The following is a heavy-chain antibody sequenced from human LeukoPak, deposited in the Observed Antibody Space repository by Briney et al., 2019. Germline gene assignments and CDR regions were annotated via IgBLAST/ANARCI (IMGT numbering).Heavy chain of an antibody. CDR1: GFTLSNNA. D-gene: IGHD6-19*01. J-gene: IGHJ3*01. CDR2: IDGGRDNT. Sequence: QTGGSLRLSCAASGFTLSNNAMAWVRQAPGKGLESVSGIDGGRDNTHYADSVKGRFTISRDRSKNALYLQMNSLRVEDKAVNDVAKSSLGWTFDVWGQGTLVTVSS. V-gene: IGHV3-23*01. CDR3: AKSSLGWTFDV.